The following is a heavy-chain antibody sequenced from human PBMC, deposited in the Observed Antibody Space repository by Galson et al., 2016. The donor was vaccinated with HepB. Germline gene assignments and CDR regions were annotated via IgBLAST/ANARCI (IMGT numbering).Heavy chain of an antibody. J-gene: IGHJ4*02. CDR3: ARGFHWFGELLYQDY. V-gene: IGHV3-49*04. CDR1: GFTFGDYA. D-gene: IGHD3-10*01. Sequence: SLRLSCATSGFTFGDYAVTWVRQAPGKGLEWVGFIRTKTYDETPHYAASVEGRFFISRDDSKSVAYLQMNSLQIEDTALYFCARGFHWFGELLYQDYWGQGTPVTVSS. CDR2: IRTKTYDETP.